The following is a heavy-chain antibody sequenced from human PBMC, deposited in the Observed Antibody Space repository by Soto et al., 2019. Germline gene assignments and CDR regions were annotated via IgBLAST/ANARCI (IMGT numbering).Heavy chain of an antibody. V-gene: IGHV3-30-3*01. Sequence: GGSLRLSCAASGFSFSISPMHWVRQAPGKGPEWVALISYDGTNKFYADSVKGRFTISRDNSRSTLYLQVDSLRPEDAAVYYCARDPKTSGGQHWAFNYFDSWGQGTLVTVSA. CDR3: ARDPKTSGGQHWAFNYFDS. D-gene: IGHD7-27*01. CDR1: GFSFSISP. J-gene: IGHJ4*02. CDR2: ISYDGTNK.